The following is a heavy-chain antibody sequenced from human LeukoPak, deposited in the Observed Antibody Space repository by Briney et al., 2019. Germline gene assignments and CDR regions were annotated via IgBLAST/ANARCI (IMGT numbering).Heavy chain of an antibody. CDR3: AKCAGSGRGFDY. Sequence: AGGSLRLSCAASGFTFSSYDMHWVRQAPGKGLEWVAVTSYGGSTKDYADSVKGGFTISRDTTKNTLYLQMTSMRADDTPLYYWAKCAGSGRGFDYWGQGTLASVSS. J-gene: IGHJ4*02. CDR1: GFTFSSYD. V-gene: IGHV3-30-3*02. D-gene: IGHD1-26*01. CDR2: TSYGGSTK.